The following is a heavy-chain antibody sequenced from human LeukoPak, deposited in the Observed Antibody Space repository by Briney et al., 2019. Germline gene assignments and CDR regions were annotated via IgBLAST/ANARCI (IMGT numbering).Heavy chain of an antibody. CDR1: GYSFTSYW. CDR2: IYPGDSDT. CDR3: ARQDYYDSSGYYSYYFDY. D-gene: IGHD3-22*01. J-gene: IGHJ4*02. Sequence: GESLKISCKGSGYSFTSYWIGWVRQMPGKGLAWMGIIYPGDSDTRYSPSFQGQVTISADKSISTAYLQWSSLKASDTAMYYCARQDYYDSSGYYSYYFDYWGLGTLVTVSS. V-gene: IGHV5-51*01.